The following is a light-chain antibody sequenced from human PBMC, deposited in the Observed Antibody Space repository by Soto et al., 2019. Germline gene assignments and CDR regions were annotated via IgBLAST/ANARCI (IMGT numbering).Light chain of an antibody. Sequence: EIVMTQSPATLSVSPGERATLSCRASQSVSINLAWYQQKPGQAPRLLIYSASTRATGIPARFSGSGSGTEFTLTISSLQSEDFAVYYCQQYSNWPPWTFGQGTKVDIK. CDR1: QSVSIN. CDR3: QQYSNWPPWT. CDR2: SAS. V-gene: IGKV3-15*01. J-gene: IGKJ1*01.